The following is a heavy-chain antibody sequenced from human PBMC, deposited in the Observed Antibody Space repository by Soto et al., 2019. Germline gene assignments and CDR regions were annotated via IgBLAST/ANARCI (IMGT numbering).Heavy chain of an antibody. Sequence: GGSLRLSCAASGFTFSSYGMHWVRRAPGKGLEWVAVIRYDGSNKYYADSVKGRFTISRDNSKNTLYLQMNSLRDEDTAVYYCARYTSGWDFDYWGQGTMVTVSS. J-gene: IGHJ4*02. CDR1: GFTFSSYG. CDR3: ARYTSGWDFDY. V-gene: IGHV3-33*01. CDR2: IRYDGSNK. D-gene: IGHD6-19*01.